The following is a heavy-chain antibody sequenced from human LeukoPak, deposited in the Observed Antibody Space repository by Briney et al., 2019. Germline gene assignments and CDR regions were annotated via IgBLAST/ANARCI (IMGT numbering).Heavy chain of an antibody. Sequence: SETLSLTCTVSGDSISSYYWSWIRQPPGKGLEWIGYIYHTGNSDYNPSLKSRATISLDTSKNQFSLKLTSVTAADTAVYFCARHPFSSPLDYWGQGTLVTVSS. D-gene: IGHD2/OR15-2a*01. J-gene: IGHJ4*02. CDR1: GDSISSYY. V-gene: IGHV4-59*08. CDR2: IYHTGNS. CDR3: ARHPFSSPLDY.